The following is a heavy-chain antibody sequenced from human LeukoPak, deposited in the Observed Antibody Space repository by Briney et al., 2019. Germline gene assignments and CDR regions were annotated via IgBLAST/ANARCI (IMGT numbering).Heavy chain of an antibody. CDR1: GFTFSSYG. D-gene: IGHD3-10*01. CDR3: ARVAKYYYGSETYYFFEH. Sequence: GGSLRLSCAASGFTFSSYGMSWVRQAPGKGLEWVSAISGSGGSTYYADSVKGRFTISRDNAKNSLYLQMNSLRVEDTAVYYCARVAKYYYGSETYYFFEHWGQGTPVTASS. CDR2: ISGSGGST. V-gene: IGHV3-23*01. J-gene: IGHJ4*02.